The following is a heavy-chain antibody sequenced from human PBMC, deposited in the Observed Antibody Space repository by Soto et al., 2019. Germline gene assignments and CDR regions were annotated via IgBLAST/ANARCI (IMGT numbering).Heavy chain of an antibody. J-gene: IGHJ4*02. CDR2: IIPIFGTA. V-gene: IGHV1-69*01. CDR3: ARGSTVVTLRH. D-gene: IGHD4-17*01. Sequence: QVQLVQSGAEVKKPGSSVKVSCKASGGTFSSYAISWVRQAPGQGLEWMGGIIPIFGTANYAQKFQGRVTMTADESTSTAYRELSSLRAEDTAVYYWARGSTVVTLRHWGQGTLVTVSS. CDR1: GGTFSSYA.